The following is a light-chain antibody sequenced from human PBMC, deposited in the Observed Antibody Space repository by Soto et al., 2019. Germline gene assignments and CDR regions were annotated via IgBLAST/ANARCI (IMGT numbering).Light chain of an antibody. J-gene: IGLJ1*01. Sequence: QSALTQPASVSGSPGQSITISCTGTSSDVGSYNLVSWYQQHPGKAPKLMIYEGSKRPSGVSNRFSGSKSGNTASLTISGLQAEEEADYYCCSYAGSSTPYVFGTGTKVTVL. CDR1: SSDVGSYNL. CDR2: EGS. CDR3: CSYAGSSTPYV. V-gene: IGLV2-23*01.